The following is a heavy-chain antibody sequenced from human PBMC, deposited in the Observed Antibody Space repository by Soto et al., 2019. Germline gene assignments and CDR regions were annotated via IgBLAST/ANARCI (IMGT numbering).Heavy chain of an antibody. CDR1: GGSISSFY. D-gene: IGHD6-19*01. Sequence: SETLSLTRTVSGGSISSFYWSWIRQPPGKGLEWIGYMYYSGSTSYNPSLKSRVTMSVDTSKNQFSLKLSSVTAADTAVYYCARERSGWRLWGQGTLVTVSS. CDR2: MYYSGST. J-gene: IGHJ4*02. V-gene: IGHV4-59*01. CDR3: ARERSGWRL.